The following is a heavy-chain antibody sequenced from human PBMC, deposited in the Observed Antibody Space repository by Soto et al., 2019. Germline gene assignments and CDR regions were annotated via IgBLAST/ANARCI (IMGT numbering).Heavy chain of an antibody. Sequence: EVQLVGSGGGLVKPGGSLRLSCAASGFTFSNAWMSWVRQAPGKGLEWVGHIKSKTDGGTTDYAAPVKGRFTISRDDSKNTLYLQMNSLKTEDTAVYYCTTGLGYYDSNGYYRGYWGQGTLVTVSS. CDR1: GFTFSNAW. D-gene: IGHD3-22*01. CDR2: IKSKTDGGTT. J-gene: IGHJ4*02. V-gene: IGHV3-15*07. CDR3: TTGLGYYDSNGYYRGY.